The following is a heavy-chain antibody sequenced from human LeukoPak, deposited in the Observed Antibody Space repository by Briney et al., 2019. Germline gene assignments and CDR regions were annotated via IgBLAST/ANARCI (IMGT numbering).Heavy chain of an antibody. Sequence: GGSLRLSCAASGXTFSSYGMHWVRQAPGKGLEWVAAISYDGSNRYYADSLKGRFTISRDNSKNTLYLQMSSLRVEDTAVYYCAKDGSQGSRWTYFDYWGQGTLVTVSS. CDR3: AKDGSQGSRWTYFDY. D-gene: IGHD6-13*01. V-gene: IGHV3-30*18. J-gene: IGHJ4*02. CDR2: ISYDGSNR. CDR1: GXTFSSYG.